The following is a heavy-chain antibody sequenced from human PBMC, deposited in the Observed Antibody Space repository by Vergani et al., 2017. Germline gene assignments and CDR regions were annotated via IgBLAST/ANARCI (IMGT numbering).Heavy chain of an antibody. J-gene: IGHJ6*03. CDR3: ARVDTQVPATSHFYYMDV. V-gene: IGHV4-31*11. Sequence: QVQLQESGPGVVKPSQTLSLTCAVSGSSISSGDHCWTWIRQRPGKGLEWIGYIFYSRTTYDNPSLRSRLTISVDTSQNQFSLKLRSVTAADTAVYYCARVDTQVPATSHFYYMDVWGKXP. CDR1: GSSISSGDHC. D-gene: IGHD6-25*01. CDR2: IFYSRTT.